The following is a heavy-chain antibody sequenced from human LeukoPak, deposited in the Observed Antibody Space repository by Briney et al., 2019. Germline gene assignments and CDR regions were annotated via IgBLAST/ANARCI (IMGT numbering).Heavy chain of an antibody. D-gene: IGHD6-19*01. CDR1: GFTFRSYG. CDR3: AKDMAGTRYYGMDV. CDR2: ISYDGSNK. J-gene: IGHJ6*02. Sequence: PGRSLRLSCAASGFTFRSYGMHWVREAPGKGLEWEAVISYDGSNKYYADSVKGRFTISRDNSKNTLYLQMNSLRAEDTAVYYCAKDMAGTRYYGMDVWGQGTTVTVSS. V-gene: IGHV3-30*18.